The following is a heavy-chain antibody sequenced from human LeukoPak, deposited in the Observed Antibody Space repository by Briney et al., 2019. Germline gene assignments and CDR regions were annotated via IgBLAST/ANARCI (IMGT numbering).Heavy chain of an antibody. D-gene: IGHD2-2*01. CDR1: GGSITSYY. CDR3: GRHLGYCSSTSCHNWFDP. Sequence: SETLSLTCTVSGGSITSYYWSWIRQPPGKGLEWIGYIYYSGSTNYNPSLKSRVTISVDTSKNQFSLKLSSVTAADTAVYYCGRHLGYCSSTSCHNWFDPWGQGTLVTVSS. V-gene: IGHV4-59*08. J-gene: IGHJ5*02. CDR2: IYYSGST.